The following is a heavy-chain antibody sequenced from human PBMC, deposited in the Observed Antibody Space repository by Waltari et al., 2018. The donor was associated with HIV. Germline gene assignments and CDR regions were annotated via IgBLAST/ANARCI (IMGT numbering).Heavy chain of an antibody. D-gene: IGHD1-26*01. Sequence: EVQLVESGGGLVQPGGSLKLSCAASGFTFSGSAMHWVRQASGKGLGWVGRIRSKANSYATAYAASVKGRFTISRDDSKNTAYLQMNSLKTEDTAVYYCTRDSEVAALDGMVVWGQGTTVTVSS. CDR3: TRDSEVAALDGMVV. V-gene: IGHV3-73*01. J-gene: IGHJ6*02. CDR2: IRSKANSYAT. CDR1: GFTFSGSA.